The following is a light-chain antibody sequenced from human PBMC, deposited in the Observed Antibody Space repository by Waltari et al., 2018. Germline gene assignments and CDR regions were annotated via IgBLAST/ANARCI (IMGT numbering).Light chain of an antibody. CDR1: QRVSSY. CDR3: QQRSNWPPVVT. J-gene: IGKJ4*01. V-gene: IGKV3-11*01. Sequence: EIVLTQSPATLSLSPGERATLSCRASQRVSSYLAWYQQKPGQAPSLLIYDASNRATGIPARFSGSGSGTDFTLTISSLEPEDFAVYYCQQRSNWPPVVTFGGGTKVEIK. CDR2: DAS.